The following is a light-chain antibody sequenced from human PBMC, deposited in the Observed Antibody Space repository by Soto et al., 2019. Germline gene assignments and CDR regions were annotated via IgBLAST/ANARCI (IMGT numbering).Light chain of an antibody. CDR1: SSDVGGYNY. J-gene: IGLJ1*01. V-gene: IGLV2-14*01. CDR3: SSYTRSSATLYV. Sequence: QSVLTQPASVSGSPGQSITISCTGTSSDVGGYNYVSWYQQHPGKAPKLMIYDVSNRPSGVSNRFSCSKSGNTASLTISGLQAEDEADYYCSSYTRSSATLYVFGTGTKVTVL. CDR2: DVS.